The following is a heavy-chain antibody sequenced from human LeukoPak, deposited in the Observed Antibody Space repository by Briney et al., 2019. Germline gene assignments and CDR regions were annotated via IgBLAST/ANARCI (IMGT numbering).Heavy chain of an antibody. J-gene: IGHJ4*02. CDR2: ISSSSDYI. D-gene: IGHD6-19*01. V-gene: IGHV3-21*01. CDR1: GFTFSNYY. CDR3: ARWEYVSGWYYLDS. Sequence: GGSLRLSCAASGFTFSNYYMSWIRQAPGKGLEWVSSISSSSDYIYYADSLKGRFTISRDNAKNSLYLQMNSLRAEDTAVYYCARWEYVSGWYYLDSWGQGTLVTVSS.